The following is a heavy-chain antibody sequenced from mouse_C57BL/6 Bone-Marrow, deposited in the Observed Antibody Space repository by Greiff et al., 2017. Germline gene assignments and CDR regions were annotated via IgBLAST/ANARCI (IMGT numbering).Heavy chain of an antibody. CDR1: GYTFTSYG. V-gene: IGHV1-81*01. Sequence: VQLVESEAELARPGASVKLSCKASGYTFTSYGISWVKQRTGQGLEWIGEIYPRSGNTYYNEKFKGKATLTADKSSSTAYMELRSLTSEDSAVYFCASRDYYGSSFDYWGQGTTLTVSS. CDR2: IYPRSGNT. CDR3: ASRDYYGSSFDY. J-gene: IGHJ2*01. D-gene: IGHD1-1*01.